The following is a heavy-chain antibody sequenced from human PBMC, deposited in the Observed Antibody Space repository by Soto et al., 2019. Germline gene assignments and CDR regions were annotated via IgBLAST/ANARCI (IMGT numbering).Heavy chain of an antibody. J-gene: IGHJ4*02. D-gene: IGHD1-1*01. CDR3: ARTMAPTFWNGGGYFDY. V-gene: IGHV2-70*04. CDR1: GFSLSTSGMR. CDR2: IDWDDDK. Sequence: SGPTLVNPTQTLTLTCTFSGFSLSTSGMRVSWIRQPPGKALEWLARIDWDDDKFYSTSLKTRLTISKDTSKNQVVLTMTNMDPVDTATYYCARTMAPTFWNGGGYFDYWGQGTLVTVSS.